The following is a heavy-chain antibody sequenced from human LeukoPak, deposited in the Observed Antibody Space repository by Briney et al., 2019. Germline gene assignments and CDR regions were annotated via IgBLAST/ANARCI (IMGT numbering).Heavy chain of an antibody. CDR2: MNPNSGNT. CDR3: GRTPGHCSSTGCFYYFDY. J-gene: IGHJ4*02. CDR1: GYTFTSYD. V-gene: IGHV1-8*03. Sequence: ASVKVSCKASGYTFTSYDISWVRQATGQGLEWMGWMNPNSGNTGYAQKFQGRVTITRNTSISTAYMELSSLRSEDTAVYYCGRTPGHCSSTGCFYYFDYWGQGTLVTVSS. D-gene: IGHD2-2*01.